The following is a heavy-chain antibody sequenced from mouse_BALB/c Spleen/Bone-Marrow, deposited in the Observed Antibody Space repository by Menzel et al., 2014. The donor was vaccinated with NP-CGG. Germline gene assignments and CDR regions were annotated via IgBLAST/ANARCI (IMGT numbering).Heavy chain of an antibody. J-gene: IGHJ4*01. V-gene: IGHV1-69*02. Sequence: QVQLQQSGAELVKPGAPVKLSCKASGYTFTSYWMNWVKQRPGRGLEWIGRIDPSDSETHYNQKFKDKATLTVGKSSSTAYIQVSSLTSEDSAVYHCARALGDGYYYAMDYWGQGTSVTVSS. D-gene: IGHD2-3*01. CDR2: IDPSDSET. CDR1: GYTFTSYW. CDR3: ARALGDGYYYAMDY.